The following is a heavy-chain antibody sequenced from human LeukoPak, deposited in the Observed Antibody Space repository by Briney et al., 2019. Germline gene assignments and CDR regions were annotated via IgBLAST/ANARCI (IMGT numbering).Heavy chain of an antibody. V-gene: IGHV3-33*01. CDR3: ARGKTPGIAVSKYFQH. J-gene: IGHJ1*01. D-gene: IGHD6-19*01. Sequence: GWSLRLSCAASGFTFSSYGMHWVRQAPGKGLEWVAVIWYDGSNKYYADPVKGRFTISRDNSKNTLYLQMNSLRAEDTAVYYCARGKTPGIAVSKYFQHWGQGTLVTVSS. CDR2: IWYDGSNK. CDR1: GFTFSSYG.